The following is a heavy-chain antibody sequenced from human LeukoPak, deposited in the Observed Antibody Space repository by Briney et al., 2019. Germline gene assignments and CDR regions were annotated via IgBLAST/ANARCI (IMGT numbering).Heavy chain of an antibody. Sequence: SETLSLTCTVSGGSISSSSYYWGWIRQPPGKGLEWIGSIYYSGSTYYNPSLKSRVTISVDTSKNQFSLKLSSVTAADTAVYYCARIGRSTVFDYWGQGTLVTVSS. CDR3: ARIGRSTVFDY. CDR2: IYYSGST. J-gene: IGHJ4*02. V-gene: IGHV4-39*07. CDR1: GGSISSSSYY. D-gene: IGHD1-14*01.